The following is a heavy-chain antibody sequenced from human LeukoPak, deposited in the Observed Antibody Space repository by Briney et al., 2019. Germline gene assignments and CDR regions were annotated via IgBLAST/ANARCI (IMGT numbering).Heavy chain of an antibody. D-gene: IGHD2-21*02. J-gene: IGHJ5*02. CDR3: ASATYCGGDCYAFFDD. CDR2: IWSGGNT. Sequence: GRSLRLSCAASGFTFSSYGMHWVRQAPGKGLEWVSSIWSGGNTYYADSMKGRFTIYRDNSKNTVYLQMNSLRAEDTAVYYCASATYCGGDCYAFFDDWGQGTLVTVSS. V-gene: IGHV3-66*02. CDR1: GFTFSSYG.